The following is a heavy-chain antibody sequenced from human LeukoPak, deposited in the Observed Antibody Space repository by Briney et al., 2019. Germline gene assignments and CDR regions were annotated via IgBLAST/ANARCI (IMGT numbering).Heavy chain of an antibody. CDR2: IYYSGNT. V-gene: IGHV4-39*02. CDR1: GGSISSSTYY. J-gene: IGHJ4*02. Sequence: SETLSLTCTVSGGSISSSTYYWGWISQPPGQGLEWIGSIYYSGNTYYNPSLKSRATISEDTSKTHFSLKLSSVTAADTAVYYCARLVYYDSSGYILDWGQGTLVTVSS. CDR3: ARLVYYDSSGYILD. D-gene: IGHD3-22*01.